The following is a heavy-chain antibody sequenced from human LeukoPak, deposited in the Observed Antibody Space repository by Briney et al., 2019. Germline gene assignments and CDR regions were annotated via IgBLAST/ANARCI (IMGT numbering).Heavy chain of an antibody. J-gene: IGHJ6*04. V-gene: IGHV3-48*03. Sequence: PGGSLRLSCAASGFTFSSYEMNWVRHAPGQGLEWVAYISSTGNTVHYAGSVKGRFTISRDNAKNSLYLQMNRLRAEDTAVYYCTKETPQMDVWGKGTTVIVSS. CDR3: TKETPQMDV. D-gene: IGHD2-15*01. CDR2: ISSTGNTV. CDR1: GFTFSSYE.